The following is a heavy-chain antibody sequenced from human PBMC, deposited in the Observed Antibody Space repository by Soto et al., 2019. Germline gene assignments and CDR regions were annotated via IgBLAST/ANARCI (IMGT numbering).Heavy chain of an antibody. Sequence: SETLSLTCAVYGGSFSGYYWSWIRQPPGKGLEWIGEINHSGSTNYNPSLKSRVTISVDTSKNQFSLKLSSVTAAYTAVYYCARGHTNSGSPVDYWGQGTLVTVSS. V-gene: IGHV4-34*01. CDR1: GGSFSGYY. J-gene: IGHJ4*02. CDR3: ARGHTNSGSPVDY. CDR2: INHSGST. D-gene: IGHD1-26*01.